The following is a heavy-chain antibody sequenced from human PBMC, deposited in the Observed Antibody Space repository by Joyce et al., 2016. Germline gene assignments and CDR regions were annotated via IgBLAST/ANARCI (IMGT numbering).Heavy chain of an antibody. CDR3: HYPDYCSGSPWDY. CDR2: ISNDERKK. D-gene: IGHD3-10*01. CDR1: GFIFRNYA. Sequence: QVQLVESGGGVVQPGGSLRLSCAASGFIFRNYAMHWIRQAPGKGLEWVAVISNDERKKYYVDSVKGLLTISRDNSKNIVYLQMSSLRPDDTGVYYCHYPDYCSGSPWDYWGQGTLVTVSS. J-gene: IGHJ4*02. V-gene: IGHV3-30*03.